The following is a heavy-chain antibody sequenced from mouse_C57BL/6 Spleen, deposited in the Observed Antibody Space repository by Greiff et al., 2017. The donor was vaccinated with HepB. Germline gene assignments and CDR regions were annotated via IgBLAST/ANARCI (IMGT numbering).Heavy chain of an antibody. Sequence: QVQLQQSGAELVRPGASVTLSCKASGYTFTDYEMHWVKQTPVHGLEWIGAIDPETGGTAYNQKFKGKAILTADKSSSTAYMELRSLTSEDSAVYDCTREGGSTGSFAYWGQGTLVTVSA. CDR3: TREGGSTGSFAY. J-gene: IGHJ3*01. D-gene: IGHD4-1*02. CDR1: GYTFTDYE. CDR2: IDPETGGT. V-gene: IGHV1-15*01.